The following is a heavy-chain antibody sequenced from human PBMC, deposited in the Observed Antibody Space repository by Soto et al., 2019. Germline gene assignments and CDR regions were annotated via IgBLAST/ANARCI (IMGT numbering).Heavy chain of an antibody. CDR3: AHSAGYSSSWPKGGFDY. Sequence: GGSLRLSCAASGFTFSSYAMTWVRQAPGEGLEWVSAISGSGGGPYYADSVKGRFTISRDNSKNTVYLQMNSLRAEDTAVYFCAHSAGYSSSWPKGGFDYWGQGTLVTVSS. J-gene: IGHJ4*02. CDR2: ISGSGGGP. D-gene: IGHD6-13*01. CDR1: GFTFSSYA. V-gene: IGHV3-23*01.